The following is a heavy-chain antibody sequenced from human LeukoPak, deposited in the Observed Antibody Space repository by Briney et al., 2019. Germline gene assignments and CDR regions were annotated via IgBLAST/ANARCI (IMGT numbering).Heavy chain of an antibody. D-gene: IGHD5-24*01. V-gene: IGHV3-30-3*01. Sequence: GSLRLSCAASGFTFSSYAMHWVRQAPAKGLQWVAVISYDGSSKYYTDSVKGRFTISRDNSKNTLYLQMNTLRADDTAVYFCARDLMATIYYYYGMDVWGRGTTVTVSS. J-gene: IGHJ6*02. CDR3: ARDLMATIYYYYGMDV. CDR2: ISYDGSSK. CDR1: GFTFSSYA.